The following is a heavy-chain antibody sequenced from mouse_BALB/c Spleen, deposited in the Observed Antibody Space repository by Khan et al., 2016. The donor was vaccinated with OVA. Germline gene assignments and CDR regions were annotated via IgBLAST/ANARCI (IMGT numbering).Heavy chain of an antibody. V-gene: IGHV5-15*02. CDR3: SRSWAMDY. CDR2: ISNLAYSI. CDR1: GFTFSDYG. Sequence: EVKLVESGGGLVQPGGSRKLSCAASGFTFSDYGMAWVRQAPGGGPEWVAFISNLAYSIYYADTVTGRFTISRENAKNTLYLEMSSLRSEDTAMYYCSRSWAMDYWGQGTSVTVSS. J-gene: IGHJ4*01.